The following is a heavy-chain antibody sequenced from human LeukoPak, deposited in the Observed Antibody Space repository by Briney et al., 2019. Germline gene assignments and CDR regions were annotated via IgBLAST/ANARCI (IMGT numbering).Heavy chain of an antibody. CDR3: AKPPVYGSGFHH. V-gene: IGHV3-23*01. CDR2: IRDSGDST. CDR1: GFTFSNYD. Sequence: PGGSLRLSCAASGFTFSNYDMSWVRQTPGEGLEWVSGIRDSGDSTYYADSVKGRFTISRDNSKNTLYLQMNSLRAEDTAVYYCAKPPVYGSGFHHWGQGTLVTVSS. J-gene: IGHJ1*01. D-gene: IGHD3-10*01.